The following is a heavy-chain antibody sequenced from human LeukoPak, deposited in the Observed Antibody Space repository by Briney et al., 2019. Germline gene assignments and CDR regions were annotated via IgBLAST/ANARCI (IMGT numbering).Heavy chain of an antibody. CDR1: GFTFSSYA. CDR2: ISYDGSNK. D-gene: IGHD6-13*01. CDR3: AKIIAAAGTDY. J-gene: IGHJ4*02. V-gene: IGHV3-30-3*02. Sequence: PGRSLRLSFAASGFTFSSYAMHWVRQAPGKGLEWVAVISYDGSNKYYADSVKGRFTISRDNSKNTLYLQMNSLRAEDTAVYYCAKIIAAAGTDYWGQGTLVTVSS.